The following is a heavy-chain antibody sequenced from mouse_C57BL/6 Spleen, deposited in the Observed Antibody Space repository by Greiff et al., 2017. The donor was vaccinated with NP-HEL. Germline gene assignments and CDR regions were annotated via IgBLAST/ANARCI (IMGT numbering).Heavy chain of an antibody. CDR1: GFTFSSYG. J-gene: IGHJ3*01. Sequence: EVQRVESGGDLVKPGGSLKLSCAASGFTFSSYGMSWVRQTPDKRLEWVATISSGGSYTYYPDSVKGRFTISRDNAKNTLYLQMSSLKSEDTAMYYCARPSLGRNWFAYWGQGTLVTVSA. V-gene: IGHV5-6*01. CDR2: ISSGGSYT. CDR3: ARPSLGRNWFAY.